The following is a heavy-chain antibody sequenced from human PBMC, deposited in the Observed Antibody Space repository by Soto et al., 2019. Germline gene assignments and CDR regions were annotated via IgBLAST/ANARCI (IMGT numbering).Heavy chain of an antibody. Sequence: EVQLVESGGGFVKPGGSLRLSCAASGFTFTNAWMNWVRQAPGKGVEWVGRIKSKADGGTTDYAAPVKGRFTISRDDSKNTLYLQMNSLKTEDAAVYYCTRYTGGDWFDPWGQGTLVTVSS. D-gene: IGHD1-20*01. CDR1: GFTFTNAW. V-gene: IGHV3-15*01. J-gene: IGHJ5*02. CDR2: IKSKADGGTT. CDR3: TRYTGGDWFDP.